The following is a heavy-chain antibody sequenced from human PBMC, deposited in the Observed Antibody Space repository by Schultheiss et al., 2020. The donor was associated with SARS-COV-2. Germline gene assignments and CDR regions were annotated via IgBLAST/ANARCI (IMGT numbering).Heavy chain of an antibody. D-gene: IGHD6-6*01. CDR1: GFTVSSYP. V-gene: IGHV3-33*08. CDR3: ARHKWSSNSSPADC. J-gene: IGHJ4*02. CDR2: IWYDGSNK. Sequence: GGSLRLSCAASGFTVSSYPMTWVRQAPGRGLEWVAVIWYDGSNKYYADSVKGRFTISRDNSKNTLYLQMNSLRVDDTAVYYCARHKWSSNSSPADCWGQGTLVTVSS.